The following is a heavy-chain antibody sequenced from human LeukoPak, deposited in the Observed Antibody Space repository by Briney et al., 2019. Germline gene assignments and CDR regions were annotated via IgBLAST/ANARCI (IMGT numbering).Heavy chain of an antibody. V-gene: IGHV1-2*02. J-gene: IGHJ4*02. D-gene: IGHD3-16*01. CDR3: ARGWGPGHEEGGLDY. Sequence: ASVKVSCKASGYTFTGYYMHWVRQAPGQGLEWMGWISPNSGDTDIAQKFQGRVTMTRDTSIATSYMEVDSLTSDDTAVYYCARGWGPGHEEGGLDYWGQGTLVTVSS. CDR2: ISPNSGDT. CDR1: GYTFTGYY.